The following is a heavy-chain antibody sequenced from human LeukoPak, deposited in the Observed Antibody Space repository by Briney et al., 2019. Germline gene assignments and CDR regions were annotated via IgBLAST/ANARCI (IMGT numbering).Heavy chain of an antibody. CDR3: ARHFPIRSYWYFDL. CDR2: IFYSGST. J-gene: IGHJ2*01. CDR1: GGSINSYY. D-gene: IGHD3-3*02. V-gene: IGHV4-59*01. Sequence: SETLSLTCTVSGGSINSYYWSWIRQPPGKGLEWIGYIFYSGSTNYNPSLKSRVTKSVDTSKNQFSLNLRSATVADTAVYYCARHFPIRSYWYFDLWGRGTLVTVSS.